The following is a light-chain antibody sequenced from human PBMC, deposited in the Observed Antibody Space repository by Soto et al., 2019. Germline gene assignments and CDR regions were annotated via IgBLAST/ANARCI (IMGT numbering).Light chain of an antibody. CDR1: QSVSTN. V-gene: IGKV3-15*01. CDR3: QQYNSWPPIT. CDR2: GAY. J-gene: IGKJ5*01. Sequence: VMTQSPATLSVSPGERATLSCRASQSVSTNLAWYQQRPGQAPRLIISGAYTRATGIPARFSGSGSGTEFTLTISSLQSEDFAVYYCQQYNSWPPITFGQGTRLEI.